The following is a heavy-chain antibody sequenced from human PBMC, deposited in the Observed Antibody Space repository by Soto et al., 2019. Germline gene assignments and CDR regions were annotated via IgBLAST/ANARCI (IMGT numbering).Heavy chain of an antibody. Sequence: QVQLVESGGGVVQPGRSLRLSCAASGFTFSRYAMHWVRQAPGKGLEWVAVISYDGSNKYYADSVKGRFTISRDNSKNPLYLQMNSLRAEDTAVYYCARDLRVTIFGAAFYYYYYGMDVWGQGTTVTVSS. D-gene: IGHD3-3*01. CDR1: GFTFSRYA. V-gene: IGHV3-30-3*01. CDR3: ARDLRVTIFGAAFYYYYYGMDV. CDR2: ISYDGSNK. J-gene: IGHJ6*02.